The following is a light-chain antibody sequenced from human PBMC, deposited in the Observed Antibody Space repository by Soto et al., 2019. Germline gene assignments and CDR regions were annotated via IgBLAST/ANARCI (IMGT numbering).Light chain of an antibody. Sequence: QSALTQPASVSGSPGQSITISCTGTSSDVGGYNYVSWYQQHPGKAPKLMIYDVSNRPSGISNRFSGSKSGNTASLTIFGLQAEDEADYYRTSYTSSSTVLFGGGTKLTVL. CDR3: TSYTSSSTVL. J-gene: IGLJ3*02. V-gene: IGLV2-14*01. CDR1: SSDVGGYNY. CDR2: DVS.